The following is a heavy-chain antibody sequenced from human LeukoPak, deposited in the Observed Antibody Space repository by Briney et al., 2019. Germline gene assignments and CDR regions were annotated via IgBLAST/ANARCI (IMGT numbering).Heavy chain of an antibody. CDR2: ISSGGTTI. J-gene: IGHJ6*02. Sequence: GGSLRLSCAASGFTFSDHYMTWIRQAPGKGLEWVSYISSGGTTIYYADSVKGRFTISRDNAKNSLYLQMNSLRAEDTAVYYCARVYYYNMDVWGQGTTVAVSS. CDR3: ARVYYYNMDV. V-gene: IGHV3-11*01. CDR1: GFTFSDHY.